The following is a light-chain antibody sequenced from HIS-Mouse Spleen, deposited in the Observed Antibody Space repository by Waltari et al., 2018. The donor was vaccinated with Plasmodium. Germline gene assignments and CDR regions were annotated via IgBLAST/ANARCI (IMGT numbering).Light chain of an antibody. CDR2: DAS. J-gene: IGKJ2*01. Sequence: EIVLTQSPATLSLSPGESATLSCRASQSVSSYLAWYQQKPGQAPRLLIYDASNRATGIPARFSGSGSGTDFTLTISSLEPEDFAVYYCQQRSNWPPRYTFG. CDR3: QQRSNWPPRYT. V-gene: IGKV3-11*01. CDR1: QSVSSY.